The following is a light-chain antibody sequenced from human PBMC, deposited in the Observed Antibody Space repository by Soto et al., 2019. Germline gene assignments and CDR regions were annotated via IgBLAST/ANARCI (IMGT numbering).Light chain of an antibody. Sequence: DIQMTQSPSTLSASVGDRVTITCRASQNSGRWLAWYQQKPGTAPNLLIYHASNLPLGVTSRFSGSGSGTKFTLTIASLQPDDFATYYCQQYETFSGTFGPGTKVDI. V-gene: IGKV1-5*01. CDR3: QQYETFSGT. CDR2: HAS. J-gene: IGKJ1*01. CDR1: QNSGRW.